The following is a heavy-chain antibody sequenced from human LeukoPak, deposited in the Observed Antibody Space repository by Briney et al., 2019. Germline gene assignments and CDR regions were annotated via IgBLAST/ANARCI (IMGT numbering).Heavy chain of an antibody. Sequence: PSETLSLTCTVSGGSITSYYWSWIRQPPGKGLEWIGYMYYTGSTKYNPSLKSRVTISEDTSKNQFSLRLSSVAAADTAVYYCARRDGSGYYGYYFDHWGQGTLVTASS. CDR3: ARRDGSGYYGYYFDH. J-gene: IGHJ4*02. CDR2: MYYTGST. D-gene: IGHD3-22*01. V-gene: IGHV4-59*01. CDR1: GGSITSYY.